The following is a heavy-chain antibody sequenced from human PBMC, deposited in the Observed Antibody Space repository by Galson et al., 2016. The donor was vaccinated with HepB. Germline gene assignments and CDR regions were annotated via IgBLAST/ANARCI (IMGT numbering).Heavy chain of an antibody. J-gene: IGHJ4*02. V-gene: IGHV3-30*03. CDR1: GFIFSTYG. Sequence: SLRLSCAASGFIFSTYGMHWVRQAPGKGLEWVALISTDESNKYYADSVKGRFTISRDNSKNTLYLQVNSLRAEDTAVYYCARGANTVAADYWGQGTLVTVSS. CDR3: ARGANTVAADY. D-gene: IGHD6-19*01. CDR2: ISTDESNK.